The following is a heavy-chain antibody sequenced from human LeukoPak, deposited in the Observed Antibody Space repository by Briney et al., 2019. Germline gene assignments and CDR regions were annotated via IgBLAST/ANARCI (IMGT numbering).Heavy chain of an antibody. D-gene: IGHD2-2*01. Sequence: PSETLSLTCTVSGGSISSYYWSWLRQPAGKGLEWIGRIYTSGSTNYNPSLKSRVTMSVDTSKNQFSLKLSSVTAADTAVYYCARGALSVVVPAAGGSRSYYYYYYMDVWGKGTTVTVPS. CDR3: ARGALSVVVPAAGGSRSYYYYYYMDV. CDR2: IYTSGST. J-gene: IGHJ6*03. V-gene: IGHV4-4*07. CDR1: GGSISSYY.